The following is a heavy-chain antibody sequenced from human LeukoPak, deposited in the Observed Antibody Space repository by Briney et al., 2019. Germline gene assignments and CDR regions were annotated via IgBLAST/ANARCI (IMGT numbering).Heavy chain of an antibody. CDR2: IYYSGST. J-gene: IGHJ6*02. Sequence: SETLSLTCTVSGGSISSYYWSWIRQPPGKGLEWIGYIYYSGSTNYNPSLKSRVTISVDTSKNQFSLKLSSVTAADTAVYYCARDQYYYGMDAWGQGTTVTVSS. V-gene: IGHV4-59*01. CDR3: ARDQYYYGMDA. CDR1: GGSISSYY.